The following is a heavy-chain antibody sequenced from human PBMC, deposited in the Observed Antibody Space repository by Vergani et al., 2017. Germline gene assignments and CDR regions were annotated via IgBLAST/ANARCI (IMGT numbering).Heavy chain of an antibody. Sequence: QVQLVESGGGVVQPGRSLRLSCAASGFTFSSYAMNWVRQAPGKGLGWVAVISYDGSNKYYADTVKGRFTISRDDSKNTRYLEMNSLRAEDTAVYYCARGRSTWIRYMDVWGKGITVIVS. D-gene: IGHD2-2*01. J-gene: IGHJ6*03. CDR1: GFTFSSYA. CDR3: ARGRSTWIRYMDV. CDR2: ISYDGSNK. V-gene: IGHV3-30*01.